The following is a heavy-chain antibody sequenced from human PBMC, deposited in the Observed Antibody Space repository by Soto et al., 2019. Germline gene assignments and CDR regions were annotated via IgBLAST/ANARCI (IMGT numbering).Heavy chain of an antibody. V-gene: IGHV3-48*02. Sequence: GGSLRLSCAASGFTFTSYSMNWVRQAPGQGLEWVSYITSKSTTIKYADSVKGRFTVSRDNAKNSLYLQLNSLRDEDTAVYYCAREMGACSDSSCYPGPYDSWGQGTLVTVSS. CDR1: GFTFTSYS. CDR3: AREMGACSDSSCYPGPYDS. D-gene: IGHD3-16*01. J-gene: IGHJ5*02. CDR2: ITSKSTTI.